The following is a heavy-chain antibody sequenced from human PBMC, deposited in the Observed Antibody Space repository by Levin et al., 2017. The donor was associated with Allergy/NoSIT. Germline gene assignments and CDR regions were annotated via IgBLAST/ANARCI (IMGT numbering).Heavy chain of an antibody. J-gene: IGHJ6*02. Sequence: GASVKVSCKGSGFSFNNYWIGWVRQMPGKGLEWMGIIFPDDSDTRYSPSFQGQVTISADKSMTTAYLQWSSLKASDTAIYYCARQIAVPGEVGLRDYYYYGMDVWGQGTTVTVSS. CDR2: IFPDDSDT. CDR3: ARQIAVPGEVGLRDYYYYGMDV. CDR1: GFSFNNYW. V-gene: IGHV5-51*01. D-gene: IGHD6-19*01.